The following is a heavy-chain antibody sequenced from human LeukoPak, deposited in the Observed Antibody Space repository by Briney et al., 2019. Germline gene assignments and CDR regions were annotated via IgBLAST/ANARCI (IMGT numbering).Heavy chain of an antibody. V-gene: IGHV1-18*01. CDR2: ISAYNGNT. D-gene: IGHD3-9*01. CDR1: GYTFTSYG. J-gene: IGHJ4*02. CDR3: ATDRYFDRALGY. Sequence: ASVKVSCKASGYTFTSYGISWVRQAPGQGLEWMGWISAYNGNTNYAQKFQGRVTMTEDTSTDTAYMELSSLRSEDTAVYYCATDRYFDRALGYWGQGTLVTVSS.